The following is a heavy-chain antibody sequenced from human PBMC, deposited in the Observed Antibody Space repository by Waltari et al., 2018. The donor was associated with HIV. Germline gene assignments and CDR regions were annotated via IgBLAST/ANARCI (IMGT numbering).Heavy chain of an antibody. D-gene: IGHD1-26*01. J-gene: IGHJ2*01. Sequence: QLQMQESGPGRVKPSATLSLTGPVPGGSVSSSSHFWGWIRQPPGKGLEWVGRIYYTGRAYYNPSLKSRVTISVDTSKNQFSLKVTSVTAADTAVYYCARHALRVGAAYWNFDLWGRGTLVTVSS. CDR2: IYYTGRA. V-gene: IGHV4-39*01. CDR1: GGSVSSSSHF. CDR3: ARHALRVGAAYWNFDL.